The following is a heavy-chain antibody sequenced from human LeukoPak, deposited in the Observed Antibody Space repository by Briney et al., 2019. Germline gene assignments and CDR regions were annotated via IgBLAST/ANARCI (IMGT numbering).Heavy chain of an antibody. D-gene: IGHD6-19*01. CDR3: AKDPIAVAGDNYYGMDV. CDR2: ISSDGSNK. V-gene: IGHV3-30*18. CDR1: GFTFSSYG. J-gene: IGHJ6*02. Sequence: LAGGSLRLSCAASGFTFSSYGMYWVRQAPGKGLEWLAVISSDGSNKYYADSVKGRFTISRDNSKNTLYLQMNSLRAEDTAVYYCAKDPIAVAGDNYYGMDVWGQGTTVSVSS.